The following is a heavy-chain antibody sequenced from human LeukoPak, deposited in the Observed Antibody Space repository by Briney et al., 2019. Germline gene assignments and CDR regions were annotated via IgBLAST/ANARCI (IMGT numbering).Heavy chain of an antibody. V-gene: IGHV4-39*01. CDR2: MYYSGST. D-gene: IGHD2-2*01. Sequence: SETLSLICTVSGGSIMSSSYYWGWIRQPPGKGLEWIGSMYYSGSTYYKPSLKSRVTMSADTSKNQFSLKLSSVTAADTAVYYCARLVPPFSGWFDPWGQGTLVTVSS. CDR1: GGSIMSSSYY. CDR3: ARLVPPFSGWFDP. J-gene: IGHJ5*02.